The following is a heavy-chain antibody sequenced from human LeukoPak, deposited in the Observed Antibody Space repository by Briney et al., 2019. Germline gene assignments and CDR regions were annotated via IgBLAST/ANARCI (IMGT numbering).Heavy chain of an antibody. CDR1: GFTFSASS. D-gene: IGHD2-21*02. CDR2: ISSSSSYI. Sequence: SGGSLRLSCAASGFTFSASSMNWVRQAPGKGLEWVSSISSSSSYIYYADSVKGRFTISRDNAKNSLYLQMNSLRAEDTAVYYCARDRNCGGDCYADYWGQGTLVTVSS. CDR3: ARDRNCGGDCYADY. V-gene: IGHV3-21*01. J-gene: IGHJ4*02.